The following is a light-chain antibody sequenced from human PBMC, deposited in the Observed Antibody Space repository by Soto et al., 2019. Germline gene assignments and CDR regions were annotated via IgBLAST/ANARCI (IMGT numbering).Light chain of an antibody. Sequence: QSVLTQPRSVSGSTGQSVTISCTGTSSDVGGYNYVSWYQQHPGKAPKLMIYDVSKRPSGVPDRFSGSKSGNTDSLTISGLQADDEADYYCCSYAGSYSYVFGTGTKLTVL. CDR2: DVS. J-gene: IGLJ1*01. CDR3: CSYAGSYSYV. V-gene: IGLV2-11*01. CDR1: SSDVGGYNY.